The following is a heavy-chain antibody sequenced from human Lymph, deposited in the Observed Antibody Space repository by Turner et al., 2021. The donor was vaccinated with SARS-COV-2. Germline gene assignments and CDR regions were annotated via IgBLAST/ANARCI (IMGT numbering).Heavy chain of an antibody. J-gene: IGHJ6*02. CDR3: ARDLGTYGMDV. D-gene: IGHD6-13*01. CDR2: MYSGGTT. CDR1: GIIVSRNY. V-gene: IGHV3-53*02. Sequence: EVQLVETGGGLIQPGGSLRLSCAASGIIVSRNYMNWVRQAPGKGLEWVSVMYSGGTTYYADSVKGRFTISRDNSKNTLYLQMNSLRVEDTAAYYCARDLGTYGMDVWGQGTTVTVSS.